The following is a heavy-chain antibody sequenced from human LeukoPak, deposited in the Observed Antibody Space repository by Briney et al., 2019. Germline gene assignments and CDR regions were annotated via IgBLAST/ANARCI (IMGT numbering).Heavy chain of an antibody. CDR1: GFTFSSYG. D-gene: IGHD3-9*01. CDR2: ISGSGGST. Sequence: GGTLRLSCAASGFTFSSYGMSWVRQAPGKGLEWVLAISGSGGSTYYADSVKGRFTISRDNSKNTLYLQMNSLRAEDTALYYCAKGSFYDILTGHTDYWGQGTLVTVSS. J-gene: IGHJ4*02. V-gene: IGHV3-23*01. CDR3: AKGSFYDILTGHTDY.